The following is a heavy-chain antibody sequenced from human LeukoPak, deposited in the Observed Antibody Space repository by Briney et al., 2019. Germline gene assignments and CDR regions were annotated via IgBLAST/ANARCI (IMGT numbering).Heavy chain of an antibody. CDR1: GGSFSGYY. V-gene: IGHV4-59*08. CDR2: ISYSGSS. J-gene: IGHJ5*02. Sequence: KSSETLSLTCAVYGGSFSGYYWSWIRQPPGKGLEWMGYISYSGSSNYNPSLKSRLTISVDTSKNEFSLKLRSVTAADTAVYYCVPGGDWFDPWGQGTLVTVSS. D-gene: IGHD1-14*01. CDR3: VPGGDWFDP.